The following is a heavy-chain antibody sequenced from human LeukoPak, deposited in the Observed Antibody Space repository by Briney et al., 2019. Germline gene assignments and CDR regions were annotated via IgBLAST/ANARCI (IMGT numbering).Heavy chain of an antibody. CDR3: ARVRLQGIYYYYYMDV. V-gene: IGHV4-34*01. Sequence: PPETLSLTCAVYGGSFSGYYWSWIRQPPGKGLEWIGEINHSGSTNYNPSLKSRVTISVDTSKNQFSLKLSSVTAADTAVYYCARVRLQGIYYYYYMDVWGKGTTVTVSS. CDR2: INHSGST. J-gene: IGHJ6*03. D-gene: IGHD2-15*01. CDR1: GGSFSGYY.